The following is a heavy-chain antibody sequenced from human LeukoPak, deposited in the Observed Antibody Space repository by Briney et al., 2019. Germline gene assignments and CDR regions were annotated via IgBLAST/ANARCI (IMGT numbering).Heavy chain of an antibody. J-gene: IGHJ3*02. V-gene: IGHV3-23*01. CDR3: AKRSLLGWGPGAFDI. CDR1: GFTFSSYA. Sequence: GGSLRLSCAVSGFTFSSYAMSWVRQAPGKGLEWVSGIIVSGVTTYYADSVKGRFTISRDNSKKTLYLQMNRLRAEDTAVYYCAKRSLLGWGPGAFDIWGQGKMVTVSS. CDR2: IIVSGVTT. D-gene: IGHD3-16*01.